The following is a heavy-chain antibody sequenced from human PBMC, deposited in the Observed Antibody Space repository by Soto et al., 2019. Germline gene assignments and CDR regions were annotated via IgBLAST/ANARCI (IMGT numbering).Heavy chain of an antibody. Sequence: QVQLVQSGAEVKKPGASVRVSCKASGYTFTSYYMHWVRQAPGQGLEWMGIIDPSGGGTSYAQKFXGRLTMTRDTAXXXGXXELSSLRSEDTAVYYCARDRVDCSGGNCWRSVEDTWGQGALVTVSS. V-gene: IGHV1-46*01. CDR1: GYTFTSYY. CDR2: IDPSGGGT. J-gene: IGHJ5*02. D-gene: IGHD2-15*01. CDR3: ARDRVDCSGGNCWRSVEDT.